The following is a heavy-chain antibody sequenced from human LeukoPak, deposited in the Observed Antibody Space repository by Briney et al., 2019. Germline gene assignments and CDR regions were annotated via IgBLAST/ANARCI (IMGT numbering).Heavy chain of an antibody. Sequence: GASVKVSCKTSGYTFTTCAVHWVRQAPGQRLEWMGWIHADSGNTKYSQKLQGRVAIARDISASTIYMELTSLRIEDTAVYFCTIGLAGDWDAFDIWGLGTMVTVSS. CDR3: TIGLAGDWDAFDI. CDR1: GYTFTTCA. D-gene: IGHD6-19*01. J-gene: IGHJ3*02. V-gene: IGHV1-3*01. CDR2: IHADSGNT.